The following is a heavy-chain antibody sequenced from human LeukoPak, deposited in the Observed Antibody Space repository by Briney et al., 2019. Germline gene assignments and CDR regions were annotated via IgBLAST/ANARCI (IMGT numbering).Heavy chain of an antibody. CDR2: IYYSGST. V-gene: IGHV4-59*01. J-gene: IGHJ4*02. Sequence: SETLSPTCTVSGGSISSYYWSWIRQPPGKGLEWIGYIYYSGSTNYNPSLKSRVTISVDTSKNQFSLKLSSVTAADTAVYYCARGSVLRYFDWLPQLDYWGQGTLVTVSS. D-gene: IGHD3-9*01. CDR3: ARGSVLRYFDWLPQLDY. CDR1: GGSISSYY.